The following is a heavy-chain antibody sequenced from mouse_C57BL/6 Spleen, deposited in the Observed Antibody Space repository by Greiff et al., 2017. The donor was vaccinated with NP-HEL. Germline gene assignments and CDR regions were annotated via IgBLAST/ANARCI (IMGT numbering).Heavy chain of an antibody. J-gene: IGHJ2*01. CDR1: GYTFTSYW. CDR3: VGDTDDYDDEYYFDC. CDR2: IYPGSGST. V-gene: IGHV1-55*01. Sequence: QVQLQQPGAELVKPGASVKMSCKASGYTFTSYWITWVKQRPGQGLEWIGDIYPGSGSTNYNEKFKSKATLTVDTSSSTAYMQLSSLTSEDSAVYYCVGDTDDYDDEYYFDCWGQGTTLTVSS. D-gene: IGHD2-4*01.